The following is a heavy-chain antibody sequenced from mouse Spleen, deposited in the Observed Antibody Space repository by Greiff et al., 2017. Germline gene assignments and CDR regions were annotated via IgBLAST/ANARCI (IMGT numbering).Heavy chain of an antibody. D-gene: IGHD2-14*01. CDR2: ISSGSSTI. V-gene: IGHV5-17*01. J-gene: IGHJ4*01. Sequence: DVMLVESGGGLVKPGGSLKLSCAASGFTFSDYGMHWVRQAPEKGLEWVAYISSGSSTIYYADTVKGRFTISRDNAKNTLFLQMTSLRSEDTAMYYCARGDYRTGYAMDYWGQGTSVTVSS. CDR3: ARGDYRTGYAMDY. CDR1: GFTFSDYG.